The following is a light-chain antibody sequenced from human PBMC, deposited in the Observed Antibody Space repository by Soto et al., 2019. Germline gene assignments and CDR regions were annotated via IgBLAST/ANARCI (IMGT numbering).Light chain of an antibody. Sequence: DIQMTQSPSTLSASVGDSVTITCRASQSITIWLAWYQQKPGKAPKLLIYDASSLEGGVPSRFSGSGSGTEFTLTISGLQPDDFATYYCQQYNNFSWTFGQGTKVDIK. CDR2: DAS. V-gene: IGKV1-5*01. J-gene: IGKJ1*01. CDR3: QQYNNFSWT. CDR1: QSITIW.